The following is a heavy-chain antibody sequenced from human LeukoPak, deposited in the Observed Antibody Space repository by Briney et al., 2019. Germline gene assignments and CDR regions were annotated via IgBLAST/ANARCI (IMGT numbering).Heavy chain of an antibody. V-gene: IGHV3-7*01. CDR3: SNQPAVLGDDF. CDR2: IKQDGSVK. J-gene: IGHJ4*02. D-gene: IGHD2-2*01. CDR1: GLTFSSHW. Sequence: PGGSLRLSCAASGLTFSSHWMTWVRQAPGKGLEWVATIKQDGSVKYYLDSVKGRFTISRDNAKKSLYLQMNSLRAEDTAVYYCSNQPAVLGDDFWGQGILVTVSS.